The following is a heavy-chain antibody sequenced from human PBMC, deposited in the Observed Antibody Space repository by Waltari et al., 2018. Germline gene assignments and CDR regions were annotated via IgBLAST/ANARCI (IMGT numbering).Heavy chain of an antibody. V-gene: IGHV3-66*02. CDR1: GITVGNSY. J-gene: IGHJ4*02. CDR3: ARDPPGVAAAGPGRG. CDR2: IYSSGST. Sequence: EVQLVESGGGLVQPGGSLRLSCAASGITVGNSYMSWVRQAPGKGLELISLIYSSGSTYYADSVKGRFTISRDNSKNTLYLQMNSLRSEDTAVYFCARDPPGVAAAGPGRGWGQGTLVTFSS. D-gene: IGHD6-25*01.